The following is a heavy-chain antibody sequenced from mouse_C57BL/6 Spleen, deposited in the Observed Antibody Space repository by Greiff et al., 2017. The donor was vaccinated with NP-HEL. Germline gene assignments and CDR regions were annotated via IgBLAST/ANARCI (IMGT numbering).Heavy chain of an antibody. Sequence: QVQLQQPGAELVKPGASVKLSCKASGYTFTSYWMHWVKQSPGQGLEWIGMIHPNSGSTNYNEKFKSKATLTVDKSSSTAYMQLSSLTSEDSAVYYCARELGRGGFAYWGQGTLVTVSA. V-gene: IGHV1-64*01. D-gene: IGHD4-1*01. CDR1: GYTFTSYW. J-gene: IGHJ3*01. CDR2: IHPNSGST. CDR3: ARELGRGGFAY.